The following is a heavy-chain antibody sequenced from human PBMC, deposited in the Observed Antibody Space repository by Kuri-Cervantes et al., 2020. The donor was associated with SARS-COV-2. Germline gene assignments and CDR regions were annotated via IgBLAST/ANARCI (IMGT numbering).Heavy chain of an antibody. J-gene: IGHJ6*03. D-gene: IGHD3-3*01. CDR2: ISYDGSNK. CDR1: GFTFSSYA. V-gene: IGHV3-30*04. Sequence: GESLKISCAASGFTFSSYAMHWVRQAPGKGLEWVAVISYDGSNKYYADSVKGRFTISRDNSKNTLYLQMNSLRAEDTAVYYCARDHQYYDFWSGYFTKDYYYYYYMDVWGKGTTVTVSS. CDR3: ARDHQYYDFWSGYFTKDYYYYYYMDV.